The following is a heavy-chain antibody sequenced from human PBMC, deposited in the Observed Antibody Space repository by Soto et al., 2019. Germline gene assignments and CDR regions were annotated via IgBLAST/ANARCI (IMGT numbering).Heavy chain of an antibody. CDR1: GYSFTTSG. V-gene: IGHV1-18*01. D-gene: IGHD4-17*01. J-gene: IGHJ4*02. Sequence: QAQLVQSGAEVNEPGASVKVSCKASGYSFTTSGITWVRQAPGQGLEWMGWISTYNGNTNYAQKLQDRVTLTTDTSTSTAYMELRSLRSDDTAVYYCARRLYGDYDYWGQGTLVTVSS. CDR3: ARRLYGDYDY. CDR2: ISTYNGNT.